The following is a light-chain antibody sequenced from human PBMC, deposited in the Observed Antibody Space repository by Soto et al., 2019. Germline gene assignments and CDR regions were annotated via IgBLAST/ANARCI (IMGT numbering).Light chain of an antibody. CDR1: QSVSSSY. CDR3: QHYGTSPAWT. Sequence: EIVLTQSPGTLSLSPGERATLSCRASQSVSSSYLAWYQQKPGQAPRLLIYGAFSRASGTPDRFSGRGSGTDFTLTISRLEPEDFAVYYCQHYGTSPAWTFGQGTKVDSK. J-gene: IGKJ1*01. CDR2: GAF. V-gene: IGKV3-20*01.